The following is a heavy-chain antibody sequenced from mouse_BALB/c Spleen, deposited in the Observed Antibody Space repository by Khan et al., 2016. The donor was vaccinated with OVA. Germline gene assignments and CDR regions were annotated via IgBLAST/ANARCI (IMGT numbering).Heavy chain of an antibody. Sequence: QVQLKESGPELVKPGASVKISCKASGYTFTDYYINWVKQKPGQGLEWIGWIYPGTGDTQYNEKFKGKATLTVDTSSRTVYMQVSSLTSEDTAVYFGTRGVGKEYFDYWGQGTTLTVSS. CDR3: TRGVGKEYFDY. J-gene: IGHJ2*01. D-gene: IGHD1-3*01. V-gene: IGHV1-84*02. CDR1: GYTFTDYY. CDR2: IYPGTGDT.